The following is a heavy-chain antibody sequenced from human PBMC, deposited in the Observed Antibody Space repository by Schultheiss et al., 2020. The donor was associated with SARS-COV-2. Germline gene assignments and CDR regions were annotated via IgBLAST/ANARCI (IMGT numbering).Heavy chain of an antibody. V-gene: IGHV3-53*01. Sequence: SCAASGFTVSSNYMSWVRQAPGKGLEWVSVIYSGGSTYYADSVKGRFTISRDNSKNTLYLQMNSLRAEDTAVYYCARALRGYSSGWYYFDYWGQGTLVTVSS. CDR2: IYSGGST. CDR3: ARALRGYSSGWYYFDY. CDR1: GFTVSSNY. J-gene: IGHJ4*02. D-gene: IGHD6-19*01.